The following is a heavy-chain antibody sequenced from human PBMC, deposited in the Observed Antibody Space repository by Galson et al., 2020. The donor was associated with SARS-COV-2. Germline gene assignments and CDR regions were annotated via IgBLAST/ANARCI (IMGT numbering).Heavy chain of an antibody. D-gene: IGHD3-22*01. CDR1: GFTFGDYA. V-gene: IGHV3-49*04. CDR3: TRGPDYYDSSGWVYYFDY. J-gene: IGHJ4*02. CDR2: IRSKAYGGTT. Sequence: GGSLRLSCTASGFTFGDYAMSWVRQAPGKGLEWVGFIRSKAYGGTTEYAASVKGRFTISRDDSKSIAYLQMNSLKTEDTAVYYCTRGPDYYDSSGWVYYFDYWGQGTLVTVSS.